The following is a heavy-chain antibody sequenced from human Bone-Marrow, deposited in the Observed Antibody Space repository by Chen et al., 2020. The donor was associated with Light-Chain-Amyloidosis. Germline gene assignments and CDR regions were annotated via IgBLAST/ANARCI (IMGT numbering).Heavy chain of an antibody. CDR3: AREGNSKPPDW. D-gene: IGHD1-7*01. CDR2: MSYNGGIT. CDR1: GFTLNTYA. V-gene: IGHV3-23*01. J-gene: IGHJ4*02. Sequence: EVQLLESGGGLIQPGGSLRLSCAASGFTLNTYALSWVRQAPGKGLEWVSSMSYNGGITHYADSVQGRFTISKDTSKNTLNLQMNTLRAEDSAVYYCAREGNSKPPDWWGQGTRVTVSS.